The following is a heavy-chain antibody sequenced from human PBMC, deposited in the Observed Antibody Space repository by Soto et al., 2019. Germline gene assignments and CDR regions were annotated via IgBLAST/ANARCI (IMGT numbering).Heavy chain of an antibody. J-gene: IGHJ6*02. CDR2: IVVGSGNT. CDR3: AAVGYCSGGSCYEASYYYYYGMDV. CDR1: GFTFTSSA. V-gene: IGHV1-58*01. Sequence: QLQLVPSGPEVKKPGTSVKVSCKASGFTFTSSAVQWVRQARGQRLEWIGWIVVGSGNTNYAQKFQERVTITRDMSTSTAYMELSSLRSEDTAVYYCAAVGYCSGGSCYEASYYYYYGMDVWGQGTTVTVSS. D-gene: IGHD2-15*01.